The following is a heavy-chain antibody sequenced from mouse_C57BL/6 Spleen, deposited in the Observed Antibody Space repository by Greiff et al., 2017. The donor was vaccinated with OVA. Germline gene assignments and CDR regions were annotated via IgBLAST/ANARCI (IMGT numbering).Heavy chain of an antibody. CDR3: AREGPNWVFAY. J-gene: IGHJ3*01. V-gene: IGHV1-22*01. Sequence: EVQRVESGPELVKPGASVKMSCKASGYTFTDYNMHWVKQSHGKSLEWIGYINPNNGGTSYNQKFKGKATLTVNKSSSTAYMELRSLTSEDSAVYYCAREGPNWVFAYWGQGTLVTVSA. D-gene: IGHD4-1*01. CDR2: INPNNGGT. CDR1: GYTFTDYN.